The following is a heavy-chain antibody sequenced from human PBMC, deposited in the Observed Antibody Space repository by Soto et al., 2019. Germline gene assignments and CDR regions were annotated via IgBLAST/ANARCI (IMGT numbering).Heavy chain of an antibody. CDR1: GGSISSYY. V-gene: IGHV4-59*12. CDR3: ARVEMATAYYFDC. CDR2: IYYSGST. Sequence: SETLSLTCTVSGGSISSYYWSWIRQPPGKGLEWIGYIYYSGSTNYNPSLKSRVTISVDTSKSQFSLKLNSVTAADTAVYYCARVEMATAYYFDCWGQGTLVTVSS. J-gene: IGHJ4*02. D-gene: IGHD5-18*01.